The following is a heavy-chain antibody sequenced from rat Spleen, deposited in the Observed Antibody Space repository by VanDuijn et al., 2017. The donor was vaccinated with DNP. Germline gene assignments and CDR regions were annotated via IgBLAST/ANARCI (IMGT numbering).Heavy chain of an antibody. CDR2: ISSGGST. CDR1: GFSLTSYG. D-gene: IGHD1-11*01. Sequence: QMQLRESGPGLVQPSQTLSLTCTVSGFSLTSYGVSWVRQPPGKGLEWIAAISSGGSTYYNSALKSRKSISRDTSKSQVFLKMKSLETEDTAMYFCARNYGLMDAWGQGTSVTVSS. CDR3: ARNYGLMDA. V-gene: IGHV2S8*01. J-gene: IGHJ4*01.